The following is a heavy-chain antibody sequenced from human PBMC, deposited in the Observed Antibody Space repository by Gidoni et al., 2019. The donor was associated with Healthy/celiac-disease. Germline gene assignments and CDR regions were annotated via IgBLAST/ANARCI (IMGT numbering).Heavy chain of an antibody. D-gene: IGHD5-12*01. CDR3: ARDALFRRVDIVATAHYGMDV. Sequence: QVQLVESGGGLVKPGGSLRLSCAASGFTFRDYYMSWLRQAPGKGLEWVSYISSSGSTIYYADSVKGRFTISRDNAKNSLYLQMNSLRAEDTAVYYCARDALFRRVDIVATAHYGMDVWGQGTTVTVSS. CDR2: ISSSGSTI. CDR1: GFTFRDYY. V-gene: IGHV3-11*01. J-gene: IGHJ6*02.